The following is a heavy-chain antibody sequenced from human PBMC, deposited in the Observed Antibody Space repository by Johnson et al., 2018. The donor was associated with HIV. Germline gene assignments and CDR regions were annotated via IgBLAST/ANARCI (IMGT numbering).Heavy chain of an antibody. CDR3: ARDYRGRTVDAFDV. J-gene: IGHJ3*01. V-gene: IGHV3-30*02. D-gene: IGHD3-16*02. CDR1: GFTFSSYG. Sequence: QEQLVESGGGVVQPGGSLRLSCAAPGFTFSSYGMHWVRQAPGKGLEWVAFIGFDGTKSYYADSLKGRFTISRDNSKNMLDLQMNSLRAGDAAVYYCARDYRGRTVDAFDVWGQGTLVIVSS. CDR2: IGFDGTKS.